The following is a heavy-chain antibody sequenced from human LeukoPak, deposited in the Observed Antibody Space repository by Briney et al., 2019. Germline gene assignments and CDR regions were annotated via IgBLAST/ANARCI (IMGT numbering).Heavy chain of an antibody. D-gene: IGHD3-3*01. CDR2: MNPNSGNT. Sequence: ASVKVSCKASGYTFTSYDINWVRQAPGQGLERMGWMNPNSGNTGYAQKFQGRVTMTRNTSISTAYMELSSLRSEDTAVYYCARGPITIFGVVIIYYYYGMDVWGQGTTVTVSS. J-gene: IGHJ6*02. V-gene: IGHV1-8*01. CDR1: GYTFTSYD. CDR3: ARGPITIFGVVIIYYYYGMDV.